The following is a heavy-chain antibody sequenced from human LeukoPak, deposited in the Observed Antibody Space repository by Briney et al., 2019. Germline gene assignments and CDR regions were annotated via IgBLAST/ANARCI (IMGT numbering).Heavy chain of an antibody. CDR1: GFIFSDYY. CDR2: SRNKVSGYTT. CDR3: SRGYCSTITCPDFYGMDV. D-gene: IGHD2-2*01. J-gene: IGHJ6*02. V-gene: IGHV3-72*01. Sequence: GGSLRLSCAASGFIFSDYYMDWVRQAPGKGLEWVGRSRNKVSGYTTEYAASVKDRFTILRDDSRNSVYLQMNSLKSEDSAIYYCSRGYCSTITCPDFYGMDVWGQGTTVSVS.